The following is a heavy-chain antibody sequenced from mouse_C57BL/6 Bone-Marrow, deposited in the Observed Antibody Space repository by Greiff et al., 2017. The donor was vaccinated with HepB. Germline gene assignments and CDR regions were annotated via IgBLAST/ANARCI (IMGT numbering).Heavy chain of an antibody. CDR2: IRNKANGYTT. V-gene: IGHV7-3*01. Sequence: EVKLVESGGGLVQPGGSLSLSCAASGFTFTDYYMSWVRQPPGKALEWLGFIRNKANGYTTEYSASVKGRFTISRDNSQSILYLQMNALRAEDSATYYCAAHGYYRAWFAYWGQGTLVTVSA. CDR1: GFTFTDYY. J-gene: IGHJ3*01. CDR3: AAHGYYRAWFAY. D-gene: IGHD2-3*01.